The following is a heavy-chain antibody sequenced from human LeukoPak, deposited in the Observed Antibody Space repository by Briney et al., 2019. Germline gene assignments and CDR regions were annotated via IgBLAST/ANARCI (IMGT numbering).Heavy chain of an antibody. CDR3: ASATAMVIFFDY. V-gene: IGHV4-34*01. J-gene: IGHJ4*02. D-gene: IGHD5-18*01. CDR2: INHSGST. Sequence: SETLSLTCAVYGGSFSGYYWSWIRQPPGKGLEWIGEINHSGSTNYNPSLKSRVTISVDTSKNQFSLKLSSVTAADTAVYYCASATAMVIFFDYWGQGTLVTVSS. CDR1: GGSFSGYY.